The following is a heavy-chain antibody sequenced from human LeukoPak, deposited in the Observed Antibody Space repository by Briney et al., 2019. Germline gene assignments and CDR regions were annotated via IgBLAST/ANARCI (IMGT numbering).Heavy chain of an antibody. J-gene: IGHJ4*02. CDR2: SAYNGNT. Sequence: SAYNGNTNYAQKLQGTVTMTTDTSTSTAYMELRSLRSDDTAVYYCARVQVYYYDSSGYDYWGQGTLVTVSS. CDR3: ARVQVYYYDSSGYDY. V-gene: IGHV1-18*01. D-gene: IGHD3-22*01.